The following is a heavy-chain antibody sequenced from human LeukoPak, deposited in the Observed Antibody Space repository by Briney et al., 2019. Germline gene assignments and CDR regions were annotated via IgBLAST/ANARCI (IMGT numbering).Heavy chain of an antibody. V-gene: IGHV1-24*01. CDR1: GYTLTELS. D-gene: IGHD2-2*01. CDR2: FDPEDGET. CDR3: ATIKIIFKYQLARGAFDI. J-gene: IGHJ3*02. Sequence: GASVKVSCEVSGYTLTELSMHWVRQAPGKGLEWMGGFDPEDGETIYAQKFQGRVTMTEDTSTDTAYMELSSLRSEDTAVYYCATIKIIFKYQLARGAFDIWGQGTMVTVSS.